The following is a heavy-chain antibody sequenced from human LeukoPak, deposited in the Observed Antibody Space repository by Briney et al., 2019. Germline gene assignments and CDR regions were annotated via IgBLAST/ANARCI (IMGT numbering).Heavy chain of an antibody. V-gene: IGHV3-30-3*01. CDR2: ISYDGSNK. J-gene: IGHJ4*02. CDR1: GFTFSSYA. CDR3: AGRQRWPFDY. Sequence: PGGSLRLSCAASGFTFSSYAMHWVRQAPGKGLEWVAVISYDGSNKYYADSVKGRFTISRDNSKNTLYLQMNSLRAEDTAVYYCAGRQRWPFDYWGQGTLVTVSS. D-gene: IGHD2-15*01.